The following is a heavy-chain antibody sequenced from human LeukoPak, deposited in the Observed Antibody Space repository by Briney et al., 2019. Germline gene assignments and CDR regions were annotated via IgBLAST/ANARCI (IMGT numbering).Heavy chain of an antibody. V-gene: IGHV3-23*01. CDR2: IGSDGKT. CDR3: ARDLHYHAAMDV. Sequence: GGSLRLSCEASGFTFSAYAMTWVRQAPGKGLEWVSSIGSDGKTHYSESVKGRFAISRDNSKSMLFLQLNSLRAEDTALYYCARDLHYHAAMDVWGQGTTVTVSS. J-gene: IGHJ6*02. CDR1: GFTFSAYA. D-gene: IGHD1-26*01.